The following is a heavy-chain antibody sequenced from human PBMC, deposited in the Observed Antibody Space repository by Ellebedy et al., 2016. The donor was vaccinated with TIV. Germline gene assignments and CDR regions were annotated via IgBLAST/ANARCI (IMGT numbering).Heavy chain of an antibody. Sequence: MPGGSLRLSCAVSGGSIRSNNWWSWVRPPSGKGLEWIGEIYHNGGTNYNPSLKSRVTISVDESKNQFSLKLSSVTAADTAVYYCAGGLPYGSGSFNAFDIWGQGIMVTVSA. J-gene: IGHJ3*02. D-gene: IGHD3-10*01. CDR3: AGGLPYGSGSFNAFDI. CDR2: IYHNGGT. V-gene: IGHV4-4*02. CDR1: GGSIRSNNW.